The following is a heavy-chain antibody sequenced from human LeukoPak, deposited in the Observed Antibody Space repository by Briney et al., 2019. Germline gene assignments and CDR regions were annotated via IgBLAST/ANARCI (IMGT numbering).Heavy chain of an antibody. CDR3: ARDYVTMAPDY. Sequence: PGGSLRLSCAPSGFTFTNFLMTWVRQAPGKGLEWLSYIGPGPSHTYYAHSVSGRFVISRDDAKSSLYLQTSSLRAEDTAVYYCARDYVTMAPDYGGLGTLVTVSS. J-gene: IGHJ4*02. V-gene: IGHV3-21*01. CDR1: GFTFTNFL. D-gene: IGHD3-10*02. CDR2: IGPGPSHT.